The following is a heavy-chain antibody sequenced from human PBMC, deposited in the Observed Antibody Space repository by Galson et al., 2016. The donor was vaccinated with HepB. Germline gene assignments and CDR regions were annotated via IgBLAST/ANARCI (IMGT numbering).Heavy chain of an antibody. D-gene: IGHD2-15*01. J-gene: IGHJ4*02. Sequence: SETLSLTCTVSGGSINSRTSYWGWIRQPPGKGLEYVGSVSHSGKTYYHPSLKSRLTISVDTSKNQFSLKLTSVTAADTAVYFCARRSLDIVFDPDCFDYWGQGTQVTVSS. CDR3: ARRSLDIVFDPDCFDY. CDR2: VSHSGKT. CDR1: GGSINSRTSY. V-gene: IGHV4-39*01.